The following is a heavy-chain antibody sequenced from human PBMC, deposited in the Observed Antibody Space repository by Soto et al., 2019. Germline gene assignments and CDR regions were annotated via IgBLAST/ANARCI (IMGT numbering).Heavy chain of an antibody. CDR1: GYTFTSYD. J-gene: IGHJ4*02. Sequence: ASVKVSCKASGYTFTSYDINWVRQATGQGLEWMGWMNPNSGNTGYAQKFQGRVTMTRNTSISTAYMELSSLRSEDTAVYYCARATWYCSGGSCYWVGTFLHWGQGTLVTVSS. CDR2: MNPNSGNT. D-gene: IGHD2-15*01. CDR3: ARATWYCSGGSCYWVGTFLH. V-gene: IGHV1-8*01.